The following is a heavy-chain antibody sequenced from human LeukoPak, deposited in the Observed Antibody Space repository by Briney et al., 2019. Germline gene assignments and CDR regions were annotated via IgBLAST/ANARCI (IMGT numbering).Heavy chain of an antibody. V-gene: IGHV4-34*01. CDR3: ARGNYYDST. CDR2: INHSGST. Sequence: SETLSLTCPVYGGSFSGYYWSWIRQPPGKGLEWIGEINHSGSTNYNPSLKSRVTISVDTSKNQFSLKLSSVTAADTAVYYCARGNYYDSTWGQGTLVTVSS. J-gene: IGHJ5*02. D-gene: IGHD3-22*01. CDR1: GGSFSGYY.